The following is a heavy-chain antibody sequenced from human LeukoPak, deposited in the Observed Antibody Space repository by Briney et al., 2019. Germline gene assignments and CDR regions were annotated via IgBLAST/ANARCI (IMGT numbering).Heavy chain of an antibody. Sequence: SETLSLTCTVSGGSISSGSYYWSWIRQPAGKGLEWIGRTYTSGSTNYNPSLKSRVTISVDTSKNQFSLKLSSVTAADTAVYYCAREGAVDYDFWSGYYGDGTLDYWGQGTLVTVSS. D-gene: IGHD3-3*01. CDR2: TYTSGST. J-gene: IGHJ4*02. CDR3: AREGAVDYDFWSGYYGDGTLDY. V-gene: IGHV4-61*02. CDR1: GGSISSGSYY.